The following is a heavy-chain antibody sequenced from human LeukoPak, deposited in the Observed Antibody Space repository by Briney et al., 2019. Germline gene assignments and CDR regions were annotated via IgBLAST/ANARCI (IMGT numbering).Heavy chain of an antibody. D-gene: IGHD3-22*01. Sequence: GGSLRLSCAASGFTFSSYSMSWLRQAPGKGLEWVSYISSSGSTIYYADSVKGRFTISRDNAKNSLYLQMNSLRAEDTAVYYCARGPPYDSSGYHPDYWGQGTLVTVSS. CDR3: ARGPPYDSSGYHPDY. CDR1: GFTFSSYS. V-gene: IGHV3-48*04. J-gene: IGHJ4*02. CDR2: ISSSGSTI.